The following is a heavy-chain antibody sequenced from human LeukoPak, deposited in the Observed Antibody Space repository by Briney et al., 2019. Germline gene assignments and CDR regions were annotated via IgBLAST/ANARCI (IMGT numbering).Heavy chain of an antibody. D-gene: IGHD6-6*01. V-gene: IGHV4-59*12. CDR1: GGSISSYY. Sequence: SETLSLTCTVSGGSISSYYWSWIWQPPGKGLEWIGYIYYSGSTNYNPSLKSRVTISVDTSKNQFSLKLSSVTAADTAVYYCAREGSSDNWFDPWGQGTLVTVSS. CDR2: IYYSGST. J-gene: IGHJ5*02. CDR3: AREGSSDNWFDP.